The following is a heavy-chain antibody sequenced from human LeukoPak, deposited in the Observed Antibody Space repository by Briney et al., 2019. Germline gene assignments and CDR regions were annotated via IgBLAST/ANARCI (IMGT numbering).Heavy chain of an antibody. D-gene: IGHD3-22*01. CDR2: IKQDGSEK. V-gene: IGHV3-7*01. Sequence: GGSLRLSCAASGFTFSSYWMSWVRQAPRKGLEWVANIKQDGSEKYYVDSVKGRFTISRDNAKNSLYLQMNSLRAEDTAMYYCARDPDYYDSNPDYWGQGTLVTVSS. CDR3: ARDPDYYDSNPDY. J-gene: IGHJ4*02. CDR1: GFTFSSYW.